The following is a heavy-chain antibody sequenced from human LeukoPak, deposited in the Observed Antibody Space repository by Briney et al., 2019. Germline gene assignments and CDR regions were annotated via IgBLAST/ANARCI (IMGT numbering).Heavy chain of an antibody. Sequence: PSETLSLTCTVSGGFINSYYWSWIRQPARKGLEWIGRVYTSGITNYNPSLKSRITMSVDTSKNQFSLKLTSVTAADTAVYYCARHNGFDRGYYYYMDVWGKGTTVTVSS. CDR2: VYTSGIT. CDR3: ARHNGFDRGYYYYMDV. D-gene: IGHD3-9*01. J-gene: IGHJ6*03. CDR1: GGFINSYY. V-gene: IGHV4-4*07.